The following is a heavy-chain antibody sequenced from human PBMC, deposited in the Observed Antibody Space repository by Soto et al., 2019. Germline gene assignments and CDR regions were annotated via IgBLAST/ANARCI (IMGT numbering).Heavy chain of an antibody. Sequence: GGSLTLSCAASGLSFSDYWMTWVRQSPGRGLEWLANIRQDGGVKFYADSVKGRFTISRDNARKSLYLQMNNLRVEDTGLYYLDYWGQGTPVTVSS. J-gene: IGHJ4*02. CDR1: GLSFSDYW. V-gene: IGHV3-7*01. CDR3: DY. D-gene: IGHD3-10*01. CDR2: IRQDGGVK.